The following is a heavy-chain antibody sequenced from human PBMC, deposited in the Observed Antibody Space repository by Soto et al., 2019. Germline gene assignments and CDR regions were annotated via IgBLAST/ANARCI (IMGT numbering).Heavy chain of an antibody. J-gene: IGHJ4*02. Sequence: LRLSCAASGFTFSDYRMNWVRQAPGKGLEWVSYISSGSRTIYYADSVKGRFTISRDNAKNSLYLQMNSLRAEDTAVYYCAKDLRGYCSSASCPGLDYWGQGTLVTVSS. CDR3: AKDLRGYCSSASCPGLDY. D-gene: IGHD2-2*01. V-gene: IGHV3-48*01. CDR2: ISSGSRTI. CDR1: GFTFSDYR.